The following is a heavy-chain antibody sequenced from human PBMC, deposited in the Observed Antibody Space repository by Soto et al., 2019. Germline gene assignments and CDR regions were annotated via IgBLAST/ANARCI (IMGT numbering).Heavy chain of an antibody. D-gene: IGHD6-19*01. CDR2: IIPIFGTA. CDR1: GGTFSSYA. CDR3: ARDTAVAAIADAFDI. J-gene: IGHJ3*02. V-gene: IGHV1-69*13. Sequence: SVKVSCKASGGTFSSYAISWVRQAPGQGLEWMGGIIPIFGTANYAQKFQGRVTITADESTSTAYMGLSSLRSEDTAVYYCARDTAVAAIADAFDIWGQGTMVTVSS.